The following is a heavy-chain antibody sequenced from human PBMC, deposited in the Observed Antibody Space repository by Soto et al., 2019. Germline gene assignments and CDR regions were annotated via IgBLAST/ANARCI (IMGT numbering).Heavy chain of an antibody. J-gene: IGHJ3*02. D-gene: IGHD4-17*01. V-gene: IGHV4-31*03. Sequence: QAQLQESGPGLVKPSQTLSLTCTVSGGSISSGGYYWSWIRQHPGKGLEWIGYIYYSGSTYYNPSLKSRVTISVDTSKNQFSLKLSSVTAADTAVYYCARMISTTENDAFDIWGQGTMVTVSS. CDR1: GGSISSGGYY. CDR2: IYYSGST. CDR3: ARMISTTENDAFDI.